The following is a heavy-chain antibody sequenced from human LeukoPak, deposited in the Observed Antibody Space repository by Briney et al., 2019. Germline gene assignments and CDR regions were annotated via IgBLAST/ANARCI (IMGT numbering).Heavy chain of an antibody. CDR2: ITDSSTST. CDR1: GFTFNNYV. J-gene: IGHJ4*02. CDR3: ARDDV. V-gene: IGHV3-23*01. Sequence: GGSLRLSCAASGFTFNNYVMNWVRQAPGKGLEWVSAITDSSTSTYYADSVKGRFTISRHNSKNTLYLQMNSLRAEDTAVYYCARDDVWGQGTLVTVSS.